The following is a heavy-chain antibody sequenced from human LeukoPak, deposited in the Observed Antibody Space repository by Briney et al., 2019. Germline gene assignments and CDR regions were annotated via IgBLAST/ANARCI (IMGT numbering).Heavy chain of an antibody. V-gene: IGHV3-7*03. CDR2: IKQDGSEK. Sequence: GSLRLSCAASGFTFSSYWMSWVRQAPGKGLEWVANIKQDGSEKYYVDSVKGRFTISRDNAKNSLYLQMNRLRAEDTAVYYCARVDRISSSWLYYYYYYGMDVWGQGTTVTVSS. J-gene: IGHJ6*02. D-gene: IGHD6-13*01. CDR3: ARVDRISSSWLYYYYYYGMDV. CDR1: GFTFSSYW.